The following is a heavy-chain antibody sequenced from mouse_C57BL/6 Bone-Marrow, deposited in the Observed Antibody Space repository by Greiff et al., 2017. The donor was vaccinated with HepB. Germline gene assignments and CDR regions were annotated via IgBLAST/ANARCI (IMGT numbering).Heavy chain of an antibody. J-gene: IGHJ1*03. CDR1: GYAFTNYL. CDR3: AREGPYYYGSSSWYFDV. V-gene: IGHV1-54*01. D-gene: IGHD1-1*01. Sequence: VQLVESGAELVRPGTSVKVSCKASGYAFTNYLIEWVKQRPGQGLEWIGVINPGSGGTDYNEKFKGKATLTADKSSSTAYMQLSSLTSEDSAVYFCAREGPYYYGSSSWYFDVWGTGTTVTVSS. CDR2: INPGSGGT.